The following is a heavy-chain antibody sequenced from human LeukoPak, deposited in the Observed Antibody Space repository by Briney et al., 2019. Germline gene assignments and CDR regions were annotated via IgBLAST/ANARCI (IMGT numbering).Heavy chain of an antibody. Sequence: SETLSLTCTVSGGSISSYYWSWIRQPPGKGLEWIGYIYYSGSTNYNPSLKNRVTISVDTSKNQFSLKLSSVTAADTAVYFCARSRRAGLDDAFDIWGQGTMVTVSS. J-gene: IGHJ3*02. V-gene: IGHV4-59*12. CDR1: GGSISSYY. D-gene: IGHD6-13*01. CDR3: ARSRRAGLDDAFDI. CDR2: IYYSGST.